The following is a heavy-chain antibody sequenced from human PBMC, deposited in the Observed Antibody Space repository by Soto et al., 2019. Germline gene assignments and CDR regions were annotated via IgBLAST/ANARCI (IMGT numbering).Heavy chain of an antibody. D-gene: IGHD6-6*01. Sequence: GGSLRLSCAGSGFIFKNYALNWVRQAPGKGLEWVASITRDGYNKYYADSVKGRFTISRDNSRDTLSLQMTALRTEDSSIYYCTKSSGGSSSGGMDYWGQGTRVTVSS. V-gene: IGHV3-30*04. CDR2: ITRDGYNK. CDR1: GFIFKNYA. J-gene: IGHJ4*02. CDR3: TKSSGGSSSGGMDY.